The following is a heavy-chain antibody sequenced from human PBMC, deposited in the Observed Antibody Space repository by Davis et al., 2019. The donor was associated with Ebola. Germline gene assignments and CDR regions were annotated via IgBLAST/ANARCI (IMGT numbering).Heavy chain of an antibody. CDR1: GGSFRSYI. J-gene: IGHJ4*02. CDR3: ARDNVWSSFDY. V-gene: IGHV7-4-1*02. Sequence: ASVKVSCKASGGSFRSYIVSWVRQAPGQGLEWMGWINTNTGNPTYAQGFTGRFVFSLDTSVSTAYLQISSLKAEDTAVYYCARDNVWSSFDYWGQGTLVTVSS. CDR2: INTNTGNP. D-gene: IGHD2-8*01.